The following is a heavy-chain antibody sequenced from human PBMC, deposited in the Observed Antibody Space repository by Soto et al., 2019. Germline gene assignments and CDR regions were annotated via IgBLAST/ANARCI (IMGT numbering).Heavy chain of an antibody. V-gene: IGHV3-23*01. D-gene: IGHD6-19*01. CDR2: ISGSGGST. Sequence: GGSLRLSCAASGFTFNSYAMSWVRQAPGKGLEWVSSISGSGGSTYYADSVKGRFTISRDNSKKTLYLQMNSLRAEDTAVYYCAKGLRCSGWQGNFDYWGQGTLVTVSS. J-gene: IGHJ4*02. CDR3: AKGLRCSGWQGNFDY. CDR1: GFTFNSYA.